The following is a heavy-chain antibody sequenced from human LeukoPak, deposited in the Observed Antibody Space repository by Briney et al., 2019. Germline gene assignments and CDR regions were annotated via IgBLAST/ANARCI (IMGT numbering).Heavy chain of an antibody. V-gene: IGHV3-48*04. D-gene: IGHD1-26*01. CDR2: ISSTGSTI. CDR3: TRGGLGSWTFDC. Sequence: GGSLRLSCAASGFIFSTYSMNWVRQAPGKGLEWVSYISSTGSTIYYADSVKGRFTMSRDNAKYSLYLQMNSLGAEDTAVYHCTRGGLGSWTFDCWGQGTRVTVSS. CDR1: GFIFSTYS. J-gene: IGHJ4*02.